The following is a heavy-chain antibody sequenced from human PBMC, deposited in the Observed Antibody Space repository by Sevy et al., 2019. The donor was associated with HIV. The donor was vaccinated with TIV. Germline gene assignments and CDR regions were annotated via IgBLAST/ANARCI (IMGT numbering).Heavy chain of an antibody. Sequence: GGSLRLSCTASGFTFGDYAMSWVRQAPGKGPEWVGFIRSKAYGGTTEYAASVKGRFTISRDDSKSIAYLQMNSLKTEDTAVYYCTRDYYGSGSYFGYYGMDVWGQGTTVTVSS. CDR2: IRSKAYGGTT. CDR1: GFTFGDYA. J-gene: IGHJ6*02. V-gene: IGHV3-49*04. CDR3: TRDYYGSGSYFGYYGMDV. D-gene: IGHD3-10*01.